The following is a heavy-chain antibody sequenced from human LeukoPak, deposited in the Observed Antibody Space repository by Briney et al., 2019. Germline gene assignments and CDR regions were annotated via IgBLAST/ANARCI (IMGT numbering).Heavy chain of an antibody. Sequence: GSSVKVSCKASGGTFSSYAISWVRQAPGQGLEWMGRIIPIFGTANYAQKFQGRVTITTDESTSTAYMELSSLRSEDTAVYYCARGVSAGQLWFGESYYFDYWGQGTLVTVSS. CDR3: ARGVSAGQLWFGESYYFDY. J-gene: IGHJ4*02. CDR1: GGTFSSYA. CDR2: IIPIFGTA. V-gene: IGHV1-69*05. D-gene: IGHD3-10*01.